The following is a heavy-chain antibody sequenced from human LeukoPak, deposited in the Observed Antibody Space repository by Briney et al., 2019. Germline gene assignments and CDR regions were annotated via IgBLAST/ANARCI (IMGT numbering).Heavy chain of an antibody. V-gene: IGHV3-7*04. Sequence: GGSLRLSCAASGFTFSNYWMSWVRQAPGKGLEWVAQIKQDGSENYYVDSVKGRFTISRDNAKNSLYLQLNSLRAEDTALYYCARVLTGTPDPWGQGTLVTVSS. CDR2: IKQDGSEN. CDR1: GFTFSNYW. J-gene: IGHJ5*02. CDR3: ARVLTGTPDP. D-gene: IGHD1-7*01.